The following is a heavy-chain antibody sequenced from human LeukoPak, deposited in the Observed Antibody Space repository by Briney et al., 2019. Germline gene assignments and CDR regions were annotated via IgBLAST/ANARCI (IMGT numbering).Heavy chain of an antibody. CDR1: GGSFSGYY. D-gene: IGHD4-11*01. Sequence: PSETLSLTCAVYGGSFSGYYWSWIRQPPGKGLEWIGEINHSGSTNYNPSLKSRVTISVDTSKNQFSLKLSSVTAADTAVYYCARDLREATVTTYYYYMDVWGKGTTVTVSS. J-gene: IGHJ6*03. CDR2: INHSGST. V-gene: IGHV4-34*01. CDR3: ARDLREATVTTYYYYMDV.